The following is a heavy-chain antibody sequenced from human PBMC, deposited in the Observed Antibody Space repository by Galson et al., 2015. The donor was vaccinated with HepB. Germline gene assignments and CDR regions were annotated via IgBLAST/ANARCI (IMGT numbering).Heavy chain of an antibody. Sequence: SVKVSCKASGGTFSSYAISWVRQAPGQGLEWMGGIIPIFGTANYAQKFQGRVTITADESTSTAYMELSSLRSEDTAVYYCARHYSSSWYGYGQPNVEFDYWGQGTLVTVSS. D-gene: IGHD6-13*01. V-gene: IGHV1-69*13. CDR3: ARHYSSSWYGYGQPNVEFDY. J-gene: IGHJ4*02. CDR2: IIPIFGTA. CDR1: GGTFSSYA.